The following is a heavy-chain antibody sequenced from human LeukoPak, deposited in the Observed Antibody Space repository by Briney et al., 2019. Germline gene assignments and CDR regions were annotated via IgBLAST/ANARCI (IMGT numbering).Heavy chain of an antibody. Sequence: GGSLRLSCAASGFTFSSYAMSWVRQAPGKGLEWVSAISGSGGSTYYADSVKGRFTISRDSSKNTLSVYYCAKMYYDFWSGYYTSYAFDIWGQGTMVTVSS. J-gene: IGHJ3*02. D-gene: IGHD3-3*01. CDR3: TSYAFDI. CDR2: ISGSGGST. CDR1: GFTFSSYA. V-gene: IGHV3-23*01.